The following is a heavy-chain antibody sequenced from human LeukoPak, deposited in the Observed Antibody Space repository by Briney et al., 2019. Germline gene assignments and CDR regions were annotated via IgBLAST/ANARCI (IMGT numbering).Heavy chain of an antibody. CDR1: GFTFSEYH. J-gene: IGHJ6*03. CDR2: MSGGRYTI. CDR3: ARVKYDDSGYYGIFYYYYMDV. D-gene: IGHD3-22*01. Sequence: GGPLRLSCAASGFTFSEYHMVWIRQPPGEARVGVSYMSGGRYTIHYADSVKGRFSISRDNAESSLSLEMNSLRAEDTAVYYCARVKYDDSGYYGIFYYYYMDVWGKGTTVTVSS. V-gene: IGHV3-11*04.